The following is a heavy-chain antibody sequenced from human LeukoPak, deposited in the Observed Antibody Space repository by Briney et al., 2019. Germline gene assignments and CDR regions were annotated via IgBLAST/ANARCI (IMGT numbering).Heavy chain of an antibody. CDR3: ARGDSSTPNRKYFQH. D-gene: IGHD3-22*01. Sequence: PSETLSLTCTVSGGSISSGGYYWSWIRQHPGKGLEWIGYIYYSGSTYYNPSFKSRVTISVDRSKNQFSLKLSSVTAADTAVYYRARGDSSTPNRKYFQHWGQGTLVTVSS. CDR1: GGSISSGGYY. V-gene: IGHV4-31*03. CDR2: IYYSGST. J-gene: IGHJ1*01.